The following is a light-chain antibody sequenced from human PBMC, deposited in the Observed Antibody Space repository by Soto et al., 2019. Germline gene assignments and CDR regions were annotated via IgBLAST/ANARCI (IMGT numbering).Light chain of an antibody. V-gene: IGLV2-14*03. CDR3: TSYTSSDTYV. J-gene: IGLJ1*01. CDR2: DVS. Sequence: ALTQPASVSGSPGQSITISCTGTSSDVGGYIYVSWYQQHPGKAPKLMIFDVSNRPSGVSNRFSGSKSGNTASLTISGLQAEDEADYYCTSYTSSDTYVFGAGTKLTVL. CDR1: SSDVGGYIY.